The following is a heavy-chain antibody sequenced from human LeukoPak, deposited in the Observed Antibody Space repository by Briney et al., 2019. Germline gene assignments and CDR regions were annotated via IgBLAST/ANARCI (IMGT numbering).Heavy chain of an antibody. J-gene: IGHJ4*02. CDR3: ARGRELEN. Sequence: GRSLRLSCAASGFTFSSYAMHWVRQAPGKGLEWVAVISYDGSNKYYADSVKGRFTISRNNSKNTLYLQMNSLRAEDTAVYYCARGRELENWGQGTLVTVSS. D-gene: IGHD3-3*02. CDR1: GFTFSSYA. V-gene: IGHV3-30-3*01. CDR2: ISYDGSNK.